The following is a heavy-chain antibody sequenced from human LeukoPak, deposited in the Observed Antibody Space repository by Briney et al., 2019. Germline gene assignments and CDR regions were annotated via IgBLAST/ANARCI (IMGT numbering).Heavy chain of an antibody. CDR2: IYYSGTT. V-gene: IGHV4-39*01. J-gene: IGHJ6*02. D-gene: IGHD5-18*01. CDR1: GASIINSNYY. CDR3: ARPRMYSYGFLGRITNYYYYGMDV. Sequence: SETLSLTCTVSGASIINSNYYWGWIRQPPGKGLEWIGSIYYSGTTHYNPSLKSQITISVDTSTNQFSLKVISVTAADTAVYYCARPRMYSYGFLGRITNYYYYGMDVWGQGTTVTVSS.